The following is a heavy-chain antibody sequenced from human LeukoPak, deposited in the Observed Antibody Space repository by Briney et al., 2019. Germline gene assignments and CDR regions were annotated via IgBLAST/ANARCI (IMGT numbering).Heavy chain of an antibody. CDR2: IYHSGST. V-gene: IGHV4-38-2*02. Sequence: SETLSLTGTVSGYSISSGYYWGWIRQPPGKGLEWIGSIYHSGSTYYNPSLKSRVTISVDTSKNQFSLKLSSVTAADTAVYYCARGNHGWYNYPKYYFDYWGQGTLVTVSS. CDR1: GYSISSGYY. J-gene: IGHJ4*02. CDR3: ARGNHGWYNYPKYYFDY. D-gene: IGHD6-19*01.